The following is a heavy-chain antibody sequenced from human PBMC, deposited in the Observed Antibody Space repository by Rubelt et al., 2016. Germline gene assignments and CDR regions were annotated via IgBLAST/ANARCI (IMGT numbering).Heavy chain of an antibody. J-gene: IGHJ6*03. Sequence: QVQLQESGPGLVKPSETLSLTCSVSGGSISTYYWSWIRQPPGKGLEWIGYVYYSGTTNYNASLKSRVTISLDTPKNQFSLRLSSVTAADPAVYYCARRVYAYYYYIDVWGTGTTVTVSS. CDR2: VYYSGTT. CDR3: ARRVYAYYYYIDV. CDR1: GGSISTYY. D-gene: IGHD5/OR15-5a*01. V-gene: IGHV4-59*08.